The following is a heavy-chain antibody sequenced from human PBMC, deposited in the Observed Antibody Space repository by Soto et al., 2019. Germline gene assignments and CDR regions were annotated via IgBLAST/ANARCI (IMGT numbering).Heavy chain of an antibody. Sequence: GGSLRLSCAASEFTFSNYAMHWVRQAPGKGLEWVALIWYDGSEKHYVDSVKGRFTISRDNSKNTLYLEMNTLRAEDTAVYYCATVRRFGDLPDFDYWGQGTLVTVSS. CDR1: EFTFSNYA. CDR3: ATVRRFGDLPDFDY. CDR2: IWYDGSEK. D-gene: IGHD3-10*01. V-gene: IGHV3-33*01. J-gene: IGHJ4*02.